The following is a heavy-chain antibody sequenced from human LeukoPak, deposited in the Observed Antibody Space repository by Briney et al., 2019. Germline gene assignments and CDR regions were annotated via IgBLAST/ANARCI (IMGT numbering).Heavy chain of an antibody. CDR2: IYYSGST. Sequence: PSETPSLTCTVSGGSISSYYLSWIRQPPGKGLEWIGYIYYSGSTNYNPSLKSRVTISVDTSKNQFSLKLSSVTAADTAVYYCARGRDVGPFDYWGQGTLVTVSS. D-gene: IGHD5-24*01. CDR3: ARGRDVGPFDY. J-gene: IGHJ4*02. CDR1: GGSISSYY. V-gene: IGHV4-59*01.